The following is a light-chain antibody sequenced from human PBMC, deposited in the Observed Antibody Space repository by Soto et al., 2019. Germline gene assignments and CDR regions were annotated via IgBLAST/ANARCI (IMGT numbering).Light chain of an antibody. CDR1: TGDVGGYNY. CDR3: SSYTSSSTLGV. J-gene: IGLJ3*02. CDR2: DVS. V-gene: IGLV2-14*01. Sequence: QSALTQPASVSGSLGQSITIPCTGTTGDVGGYNYVSWYQQHPGKPPKLMIYDVSNRPSGVSNRFSGSKSGNTASLTISGLQAEDEADYYCSSYTSSSTLGVFGGGTKLTVL.